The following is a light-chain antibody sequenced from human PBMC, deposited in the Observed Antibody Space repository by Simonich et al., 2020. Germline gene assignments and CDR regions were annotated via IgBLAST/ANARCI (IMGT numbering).Light chain of an antibody. CDR2: WAS. J-gene: IGKJ5*01. CDR3: QQYYSTPIT. Sequence: DIVMTQSPDSLAVSLGESATINCKSSQSVLYSSNNKNYLAWYQQKPGQTPRLLIYWASTRESGVPDLFSGSGSGTDFTLTISSLQAEDVAVYYCQQYYSTPITFGQGTRLEIK. CDR1: QSVLYSSNNKNY. V-gene: IGKV4-1*01.